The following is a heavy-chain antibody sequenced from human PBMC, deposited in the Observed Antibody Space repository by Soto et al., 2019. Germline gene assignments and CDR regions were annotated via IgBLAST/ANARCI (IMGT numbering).Heavy chain of an antibody. V-gene: IGHV2-5*01. Sequence: QITLKESGPTLVKPTQTLTLTCTFSGFSLSTSGVGVGWIRQPPGKALEWLALIYWNDDKRYSPSLKSRLTITNDTSKNQVVLTMTNMHPVDTATYYCAHHGPFGLFDPWGQGTLVTVSS. J-gene: IGHJ5*01. CDR2: IYWNDDK. CDR1: GFSLSTSGVG. CDR3: AHHGPFGLFDP. D-gene: IGHD3-10*01.